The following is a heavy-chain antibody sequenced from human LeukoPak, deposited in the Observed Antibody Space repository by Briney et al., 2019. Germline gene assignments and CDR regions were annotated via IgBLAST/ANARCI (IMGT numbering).Heavy chain of an antibody. CDR2: TRNKANSYTT. J-gene: IGHJ4*02. Sequence: GGSLRLSCAASGFTLSDYYMDWVRQAPGKGLEWLGRTRNKANSYTTEYAASVKGRVTISRDASKSSLYLQMNSLKAEDTAMYYCSRALYYDRSTYCNDYWGQGTLVTISS. CDR1: GFTLSDYY. V-gene: IGHV3-72*01. CDR3: SRALYYDRSTYCNDY. D-gene: IGHD3-22*01.